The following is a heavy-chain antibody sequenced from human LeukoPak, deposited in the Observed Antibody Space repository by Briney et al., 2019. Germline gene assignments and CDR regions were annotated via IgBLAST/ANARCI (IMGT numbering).Heavy chain of an antibody. Sequence: PSETLSLTCTVSGGSVSSSSYYWGWIRQPPGEGLEWIGSIYYSGSTYYNPSLKSRVTISVDTSKNQFSLKLSSVTAADTAVYYCARGDYGYYYYCMDVWGKGTTVTVSS. CDR1: GGSVSSSSYY. V-gene: IGHV4-39*01. CDR3: ARGDYGYYYYCMDV. J-gene: IGHJ6*03. D-gene: IGHD4-17*01. CDR2: IYYSGST.